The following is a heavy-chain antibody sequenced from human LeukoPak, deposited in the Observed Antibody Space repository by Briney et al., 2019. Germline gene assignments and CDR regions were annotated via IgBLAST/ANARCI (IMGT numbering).Heavy chain of an antibody. CDR2: ISYDGSNK. J-gene: IGHJ4*02. D-gene: IGHD3-22*01. V-gene: IGHV3-30*04. CDR3: ARDGREGITMIVVVTYYFDY. Sequence: GGSLRLSCAASGFTFSSYAMHWVRQAPGKGLEWVAVISYDGSNKYCADSVKGRFTISRDNSKNTLYLQMNSLRAEDTAVYYCARDGREGITMIVVVTYYFDYWGQGTLVTVSS. CDR1: GFTFSSYA.